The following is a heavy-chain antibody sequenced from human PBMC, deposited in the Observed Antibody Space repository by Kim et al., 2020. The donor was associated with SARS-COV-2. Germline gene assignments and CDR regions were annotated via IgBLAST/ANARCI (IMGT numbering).Heavy chain of an antibody. Sequence: SETLSLTCTVSGGSVSSGSYYWSWIRQPPGKGLEWIGYIYYSGSTNYNPSLKSRVTISVDTSKNQFSLKLSSVTAADTAVYYCARDGGGVATMSPWFDPWGQGTLVTVSS. J-gene: IGHJ5*02. CDR1: GGSVSSGSYY. CDR3: ARDGGGVATMSPWFDP. D-gene: IGHD5-12*01. V-gene: IGHV4-61*01. CDR2: IYYSGST.